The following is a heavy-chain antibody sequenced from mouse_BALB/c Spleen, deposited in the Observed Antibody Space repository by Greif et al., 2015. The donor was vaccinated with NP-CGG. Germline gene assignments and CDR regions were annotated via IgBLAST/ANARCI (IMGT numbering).Heavy chain of an antibody. D-gene: IGHD3-3*01. Sequence: EVQLQQSGAELVKPGASVKLSCTASGFNIKDTYMHWVKQRPEQGLEWIGRIDPANGNTKYDPKFQGKATITADTSSNTAYLQLSSLTSEDAAVYYGAGTYFDYWGQGTTLTVSS. J-gene: IGHJ2*01. CDR1: GFNIKDTY. CDR3: AGTYFDY. CDR2: IDPANGNT. V-gene: IGHV14-3*02.